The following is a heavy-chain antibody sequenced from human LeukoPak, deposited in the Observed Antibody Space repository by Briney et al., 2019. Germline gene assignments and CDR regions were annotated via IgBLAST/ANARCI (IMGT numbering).Heavy chain of an antibody. D-gene: IGHD2/OR15-2a*01. CDR3: ARDESDYLFGY. J-gene: IGHJ4*02. CDR2: ISSSSSYI. CDR1: GFTVSSYS. Sequence: GGSLRLSCAASGFTVSSYSMNWVRQTPGKGLEWVSSISSSSSYIYYADSVKGRFTISRDNAKNSLYLQMNSLRAEDTAVYYCARDESDYLFGYWGQGTLVTVSS. V-gene: IGHV3-21*01.